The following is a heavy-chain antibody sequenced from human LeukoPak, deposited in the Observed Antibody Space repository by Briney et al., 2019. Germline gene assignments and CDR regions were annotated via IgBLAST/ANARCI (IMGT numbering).Heavy chain of an antibody. CDR1: GGSFSGYY. J-gene: IGHJ5*02. CDR2: INHSGST. V-gene: IGHV4-34*01. CDR3: ARLRWFDP. Sequence: SETLSLTCAVYGGSFSGYYWSWIRQPPGKGLEWIGEINHSGSTNYNPSLKSRGTISVDTSKNQFSLKLSSVTAADTAVYYCARLRWFDPWGQGTLVTVSS.